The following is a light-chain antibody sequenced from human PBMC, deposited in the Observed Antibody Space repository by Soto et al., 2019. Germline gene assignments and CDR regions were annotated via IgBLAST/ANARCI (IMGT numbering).Light chain of an antibody. CDR3: QQYNSYPWT. Sequence: DIQMTQSPSTLSTSVGDRVTITCRASQSISSWLAWYQQKPGKAPKLLIYDASSLESGVPSRFSGSGSGPEFTLTISSLHPDDFETYYCQQYNSYPWTFGQGTRVELK. J-gene: IGKJ1*01. CDR2: DAS. V-gene: IGKV1-5*01. CDR1: QSISSW.